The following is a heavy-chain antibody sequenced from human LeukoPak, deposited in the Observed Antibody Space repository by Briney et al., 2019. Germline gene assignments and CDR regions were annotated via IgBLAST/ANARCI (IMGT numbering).Heavy chain of an antibody. CDR1: GFTFSSYA. CDR2: ISYDGSNE. J-gene: IGHJ1*01. V-gene: IGHV3-30-3*01. Sequence: GGSLRLSCAASGFTFSSYAMHWVRQAPGKGLEWVAVISYDGSNEYFADSVKGRFTISRDNSKNTLYLQMNSLRAEDTAVYHCARDTCSSTSCYGGGYFQHWGQGTLVTVSS. CDR3: ARDTCSSTSCYGGGYFQH. D-gene: IGHD2-2*01.